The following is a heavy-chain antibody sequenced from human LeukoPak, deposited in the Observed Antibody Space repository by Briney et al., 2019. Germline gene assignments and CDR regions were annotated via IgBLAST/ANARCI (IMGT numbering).Heavy chain of an antibody. J-gene: IGHJ5*02. CDR3: ARHYGP. Sequence: GSLRLSCAASGFTFSNNAMSWVRQPPGKGLEWIGSIYDSGSTYYNPSLKSRVTISVDTSKNQLSLKLNSVTAGVTAVYYCARHYGPWGRGTLVTVSS. D-gene: IGHD3-10*01. CDR2: IYDSGST. CDR1: GFTFSNNA. V-gene: IGHV4-39*01.